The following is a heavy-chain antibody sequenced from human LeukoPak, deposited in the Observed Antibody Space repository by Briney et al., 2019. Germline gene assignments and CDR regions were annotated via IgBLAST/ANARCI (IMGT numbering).Heavy chain of an antibody. V-gene: IGHV3-64*02. CDR1: GFTFSSYA. CDR3: ARRHNYYYYMDV. Sequence: PGGSLRLSCAASGFTFSSYAMHWVRQAPGKAPEYVSAISSNGVNTYYADSVRRRFTISRDNSKNTLYLQMGSLRSEDMAVYYCARRHNYYYYMDVWGKGTTVTVSS. CDR2: ISSNGVNT. J-gene: IGHJ6*03.